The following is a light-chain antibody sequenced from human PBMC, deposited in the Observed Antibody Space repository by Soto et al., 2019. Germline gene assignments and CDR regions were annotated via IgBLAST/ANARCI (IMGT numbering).Light chain of an antibody. CDR2: DVS. V-gene: IGLV2-14*01. CDR3: SSYTSSSTLV. Sequence: QSALTQPASVSGSPGQSITISCTGTSSDVGGYNYVSWYQQHPGKAPKLMIYDVSNRPSGVSNRFSGSKSGNTASLTISGLQAVDEADYYSSSYTSSSTLVFGGGTQLTVL. CDR1: SSDVGGYNY. J-gene: IGLJ2*01.